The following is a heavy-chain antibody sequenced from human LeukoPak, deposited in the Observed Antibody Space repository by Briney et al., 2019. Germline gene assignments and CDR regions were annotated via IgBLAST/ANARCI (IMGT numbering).Heavy chain of an antibody. Sequence: GGSLKLSCAASGFTFSDSGMDWVRQASGKGLEWVGRIRSKANDYATTYAASVKGRFTISRDDSKNTAFLQMNSLKSEDTAVYYCTSLYDSSRPWGQGTLVTVSS. CDR1: GFTFSDSG. CDR2: IRSKANDYAT. V-gene: IGHV3-73*01. CDR3: TSLYDSSRP. D-gene: IGHD3-22*01. J-gene: IGHJ5*02.